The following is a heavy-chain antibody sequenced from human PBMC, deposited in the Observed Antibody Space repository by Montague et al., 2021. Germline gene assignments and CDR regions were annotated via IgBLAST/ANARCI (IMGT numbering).Heavy chain of an antibody. J-gene: IGHJ4*03. Sequence: SLRLSCAASGFTFSTYHIPWVRQAPGKGLEWVAALLYDGTNEYYADSVKGRFTFSRDNSKNTLYLQMNSLRAEDTAVYYCARGGGGYLDYWGQGTLVTVSS. V-gene: IGHV3-30-3*01. CDR1: GFTFSTYH. CDR3: ARGGGGYLDY. CDR2: LLYDGTNE. D-gene: IGHD1-26*01.